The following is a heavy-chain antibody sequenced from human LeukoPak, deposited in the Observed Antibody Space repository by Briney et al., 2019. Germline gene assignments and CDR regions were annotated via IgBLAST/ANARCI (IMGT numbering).Heavy chain of an antibody. CDR3: ARDHYGSGSYSYGMDV. D-gene: IGHD3-10*01. V-gene: IGHV7-4-1*02. CDR2: INTNTGNP. CDR1: GYTFTTYG. J-gene: IGHJ6*02. Sequence: ASVKVSCKASGYTFTTYGMNWVRQAPGQGLEWMGWINTNTGNPTYAQGFTGRFVFSLDTSVSTAYLEISSLKAEDTAVYYCARDHYGSGSYSYGMDVWGQGTTVTVSS.